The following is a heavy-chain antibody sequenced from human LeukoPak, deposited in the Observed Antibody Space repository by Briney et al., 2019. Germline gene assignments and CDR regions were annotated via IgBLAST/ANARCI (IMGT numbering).Heavy chain of an antibody. CDR1: GFTVSSNY. J-gene: IGHJ2*01. CDR2: IYSGGST. D-gene: IGHD6-19*01. CDR3: ARGVGSGWYNWYFDL. V-gene: IGHV3-53*01. Sequence: GGSLRLSCAASGFTVSSNYMSWVRQAPGKGLERVSVIYSGGSTYYADSVKGRFTISRDNSKNTLYLQMNTLRADDTAVYYCARGVGSGWYNWYFDLWGRGTLVTVSS.